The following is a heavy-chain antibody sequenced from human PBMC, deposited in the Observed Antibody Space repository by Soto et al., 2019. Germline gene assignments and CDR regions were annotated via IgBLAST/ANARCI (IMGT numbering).Heavy chain of an antibody. Sequence: ASVQVSCKASGYTFTSYYMHWVRQAPGQGLEWMGIINPSGGSTSYAQKFQGRVTMTRDTSTSTVYMELSSLRSEDTAVYYCAREFAGYSYGYNYYGMDVWGQGTTVTVSS. CDR3: AREFAGYSYGYNYYGMDV. J-gene: IGHJ6*02. V-gene: IGHV1-46*01. D-gene: IGHD5-18*01. CDR1: GYTFTSYY. CDR2: INPSGGST.